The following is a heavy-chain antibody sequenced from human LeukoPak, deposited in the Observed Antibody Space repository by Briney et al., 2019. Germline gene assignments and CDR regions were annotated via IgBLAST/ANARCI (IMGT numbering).Heavy chain of an antibody. D-gene: IGHD5-12*01. V-gene: IGHV3-30*02. Sequence: GGSLRLSCAASGFTFSSYGMRWVRQAPGKGLEWVAFIRYDGSNKYYEDSVKGRFTISRDNAKNSLYLQMTRLRAEDAAVYYCARIVATITAYYYMDVWGKGPPVTIPS. CDR1: GFTFSSYG. CDR3: ARIVATITAYYYMDV. J-gene: IGHJ6*03. CDR2: IRYDGSNK.